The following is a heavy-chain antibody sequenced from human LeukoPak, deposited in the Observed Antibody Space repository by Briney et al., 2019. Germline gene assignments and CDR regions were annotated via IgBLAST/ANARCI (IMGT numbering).Heavy chain of an antibody. V-gene: IGHV4-34*01. CDR3: ARRLWYYGMDV. J-gene: IGHJ6*02. CDR1: GGSFSGYY. Sequence: PSETLSLTCAVYGGSFSGYYWSWIRQPPGKGLEWIGEINHSGSTNYNPSLKSRVTISVDTSKNQFSLKLSSVTAADTAVYYCARRLWYYGMDVWSQGTTVTVS. D-gene: IGHD2-21*01. CDR2: INHSGST.